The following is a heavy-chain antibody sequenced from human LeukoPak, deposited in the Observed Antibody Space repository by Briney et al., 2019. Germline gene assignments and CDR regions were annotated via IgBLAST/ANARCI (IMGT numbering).Heavy chain of an antibody. Sequence: GGSPRLSCAASGFTFDDYAMHWVRQAPGKGLEWVSGISWNSGSIGYADSVKGRFTISRDNAKNSLYLQMNSLRAEDTALYYCAKDISSGVAAAGTSWFDPWGQGTLVTVSS. D-gene: IGHD6-13*01. CDR2: ISWNSGSI. V-gene: IGHV3-9*01. CDR3: AKDISSGVAAAGTSWFDP. CDR1: GFTFDDYA. J-gene: IGHJ5*02.